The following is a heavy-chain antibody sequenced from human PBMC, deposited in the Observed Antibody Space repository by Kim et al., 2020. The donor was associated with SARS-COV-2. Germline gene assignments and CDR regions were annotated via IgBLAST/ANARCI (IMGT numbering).Heavy chain of an antibody. Sequence: GGSLRLSCAASGFTFDDYAMHWVRQAPGKGLEWVSGISWNSGSIGYADSVKGRFTISRDNAKNSLYLQMNSLRAEDTALYYCAKDSGGSGYYFSYYFDYWGQGTLVTVSS. CDR1: GFTFDDYA. D-gene: IGHD3-22*01. CDR2: ISWNSGSI. CDR3: AKDSGGSGYYFSYYFDY. V-gene: IGHV3-9*01. J-gene: IGHJ4*02.